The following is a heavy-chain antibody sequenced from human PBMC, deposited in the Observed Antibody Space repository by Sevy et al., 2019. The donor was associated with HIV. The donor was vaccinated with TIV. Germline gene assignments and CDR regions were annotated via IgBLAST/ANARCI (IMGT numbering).Heavy chain of an antibody. D-gene: IGHD6-13*01. CDR1: GFNFDDYG. CDR3: AGQSIAADDDY. V-gene: IGHV3-20*04. CDR2: INWNGASR. J-gene: IGHJ4*02. Sequence: GGSLRLSCAASGFNFDDYGMSWVRQAPGKGLEWVSSINWNGASRGYAASVKGRFTISRDNAKNSLYLQMSSLRAEDTALYYCAGQSIAADDDYWGQGTLVTVSS.